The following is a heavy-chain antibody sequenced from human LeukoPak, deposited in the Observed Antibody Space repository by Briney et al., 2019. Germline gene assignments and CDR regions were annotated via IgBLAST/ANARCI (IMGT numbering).Heavy chain of an antibody. J-gene: IGHJ6*02. CDR3: ARGFHLFYAGLDYYYGMDV. CDR2: IYYSGST. CDR1: GGSISSYY. D-gene: IGHD3-16*01. Sequence: SETLSLTCTVSGGSISSYYWSWIRQPPGKGLEWIGYIYYSGSTNYNPSLKSRVTISVDTSKNQFSPKLSSVTAEDTAVYYCARGFHLFYAGLDYYYGMDVWGQGTTVTVSS. V-gene: IGHV4-59*01.